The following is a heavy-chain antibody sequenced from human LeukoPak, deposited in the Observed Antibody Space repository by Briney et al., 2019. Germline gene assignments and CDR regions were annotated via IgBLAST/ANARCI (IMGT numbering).Heavy chain of an antibody. Sequence: SVKVSCKASGGTFSSYAISWVRQAPGQGLEWMGGIIPIFGTANYAQKFQGRVTITADESTSAAYMELSSLRSEDTAVYYCASDYSNYGVNYFDYWGQGTLVTVSS. CDR1: GGTFSSYA. D-gene: IGHD4-11*01. V-gene: IGHV1-69*13. CDR2: IIPIFGTA. J-gene: IGHJ4*02. CDR3: ASDYSNYGVNYFDY.